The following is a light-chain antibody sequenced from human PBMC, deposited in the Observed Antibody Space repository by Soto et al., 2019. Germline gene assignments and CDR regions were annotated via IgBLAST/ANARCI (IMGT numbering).Light chain of an antibody. J-gene: IGLJ2*01. Sequence: QSALAQPASVSGSPGQSITISCTGTSSDGGGYKYVSWYQQHPGKAPKLMIYDVSNRPSGVSNRFSGSKSGNTASLTISGLQAEDEADYHCSSYTSSSTLEVFGGGTKVTVL. CDR2: DVS. CDR1: SSDGGGYKY. CDR3: SSYTSSSTLEV. V-gene: IGLV2-14*01.